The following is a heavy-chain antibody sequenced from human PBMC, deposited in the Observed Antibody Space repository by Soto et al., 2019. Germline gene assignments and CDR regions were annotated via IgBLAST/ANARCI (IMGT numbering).Heavy chain of an antibody. V-gene: IGHV4-34*01. CDR3: ARGVYNTIFGVVSLDF. CDR2: INHSGST. D-gene: IGHD3-3*01. CDR1: GGSFSGYY. J-gene: IGHJ4*02. Sequence: SETLSLTCAVYGGSFSGYYWSWIRQRPGKGLEWIGEINHSGSTNYNPSLKSRVTISVDTSKNQFSLKLSSVTAADTAVYFCARGVYNTIFGVVSLDFWGQGTLVTVSS.